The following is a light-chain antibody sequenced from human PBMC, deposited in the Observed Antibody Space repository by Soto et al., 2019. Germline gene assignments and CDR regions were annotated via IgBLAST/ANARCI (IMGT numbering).Light chain of an antibody. Sequence: QSALTQPASVSGSPGQSITISCTGTSSDVGGYNYVSWYQQHPGKAPKLMIYEVSNRPSGVSNRFSGSKSGNTASLTISGPQAEDEADYYCSSNNNRSIGYVFGTGTKLTVL. CDR2: EVS. CDR1: SSDVGGYNY. CDR3: SSNNNRSIGYV. J-gene: IGLJ1*01. V-gene: IGLV2-14*01.